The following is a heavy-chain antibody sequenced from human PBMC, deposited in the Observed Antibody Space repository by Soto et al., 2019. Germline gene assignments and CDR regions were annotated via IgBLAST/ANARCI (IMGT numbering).Heavy chain of an antibody. J-gene: IGHJ4*02. CDR2: IYYSGST. Sequence: SETLSLTCTVSGDSISRSTYFWAWIRQPPGKGLEWIGYIYYSGSTNYNPSLKSRVTISVDTSKNQFSLKLSSVTAADTAVYYCARHSAYCGGDCFPFDYWGQGTLVTVSS. V-gene: IGHV4-61*05. CDR3: ARHSAYCGGDCFPFDY. CDR1: GDSISRSTYF. D-gene: IGHD2-21*02.